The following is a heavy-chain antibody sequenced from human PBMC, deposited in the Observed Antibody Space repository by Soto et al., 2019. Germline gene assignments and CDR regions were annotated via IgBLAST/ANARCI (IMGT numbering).Heavy chain of an antibody. Sequence: PGGSLRLSCAASGFTFSDYYMSWIRQAPGKGLEWVSYISSSGSTIYYADSVKGRFTISRDNAKNSLYLQMNSLRAEDTAVYYCARDLDVDTAMVTPYRYGMDVWGQGTTVTVSS. CDR1: GFTFSDYY. V-gene: IGHV3-11*01. J-gene: IGHJ6*02. CDR3: ARDLDVDTAMVTPYRYGMDV. D-gene: IGHD5-18*01. CDR2: ISSSGSTI.